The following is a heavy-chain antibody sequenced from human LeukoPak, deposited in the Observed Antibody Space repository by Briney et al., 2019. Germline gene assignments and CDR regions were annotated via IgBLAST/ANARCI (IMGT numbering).Heavy chain of an antibody. J-gene: IGHJ4*02. CDR2: ISGSGGST. CDR3: AKDRAAAYYFDY. Sequence: GGSLRLSCAASGFTFSSYAMSWVRQAPGKGLEWVSAISGSGGSTYYADSVKGRFTISGDNSKNTLYLQMNSLRGEDTAVYYCAKDRAAAYYFDYWGQGILVTVSS. V-gene: IGHV3-23*01. CDR1: GFTFSSYA. D-gene: IGHD6-13*01.